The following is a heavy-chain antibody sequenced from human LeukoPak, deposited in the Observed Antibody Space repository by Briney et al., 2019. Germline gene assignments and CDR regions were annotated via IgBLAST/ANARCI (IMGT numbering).Heavy chain of an antibody. V-gene: IGHV4-39*07. Sequence: LETLSPTRTVSGGSISSISYYWGWIRPPPGKGLEWGGGIYYSGSTYYNPPLKSRVTISVDTSKNQFSLKLSSVTAADTAVYYCARDGAPWIQLSQGQYYFDYWGQGTLVTVSS. D-gene: IGHD5-18*01. J-gene: IGHJ4*02. CDR3: ARDGAPWIQLSQGQYYFDY. CDR1: GGSISSISYY. CDR2: IYYSGST.